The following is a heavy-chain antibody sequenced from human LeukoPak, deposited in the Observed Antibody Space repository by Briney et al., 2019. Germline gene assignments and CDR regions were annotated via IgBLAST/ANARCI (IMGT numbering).Heavy chain of an antibody. CDR3: ARVVAAAGTYYYYMDV. J-gene: IGHJ6*03. CDR2: ISAYNGNT. D-gene: IGHD6-13*01. Sequence: ASVKVSCKASGYTFTSYGISWVRQASGQGLEWMGWISAYNGNTNYAQKLQGRVTMTTDTSTSTAYMELRSLRSDDTAVYYCARVVAAAGTYYYYMDVWGKGTTVTVSS. V-gene: IGHV1-18*01. CDR1: GYTFTSYG.